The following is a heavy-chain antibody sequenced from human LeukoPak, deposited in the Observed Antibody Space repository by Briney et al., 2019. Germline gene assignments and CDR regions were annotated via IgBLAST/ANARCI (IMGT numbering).Heavy chain of an antibody. CDR3: AREVRGYSGYDWRFDY. CDR2: IYTSGST. V-gene: IGHV4-61*02. CDR1: GGSISSGSYY. Sequence: SETLSLTCTVSGGSISSGSYYWSWIRQPAGKGLEWIGRIYTSGSTNYNPSLKSRVIISVDTSKNQFSLKLSSVTAADTAVYYCAREVRGYSGYDWRFDYWGQGTLVTVSS. D-gene: IGHD5-12*01. J-gene: IGHJ4*02.